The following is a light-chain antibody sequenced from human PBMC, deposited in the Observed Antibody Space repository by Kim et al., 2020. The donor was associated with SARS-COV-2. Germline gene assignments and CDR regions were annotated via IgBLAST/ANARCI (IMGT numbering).Light chain of an antibody. CDR1: QGISSY. J-gene: IGKJ2*01. Sequence: DIQLTQSPSFLSASVGDRVTITCRASQGISSYLAWYQQKPGKAPKLLINAASTLQSGVPSRFSGSGSGTEFTLTISSLQPEDFATYYCQQLNSYPYTFGQGTKLEI. CDR3: QQLNSYPYT. V-gene: IGKV1-9*01. CDR2: AAS.